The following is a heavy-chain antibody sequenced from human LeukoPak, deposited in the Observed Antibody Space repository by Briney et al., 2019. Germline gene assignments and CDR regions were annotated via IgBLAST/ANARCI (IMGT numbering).Heavy chain of an antibody. CDR1: GFTFGDYP. Sequence: GGSLRLSCTASGFTFGDYPMSWFRQAPGKGLEWIGFISGGTTEYAASVKGRFTISRDDSTSIAYLQMNSLTTGDTAVYYCSRGSGWLSVYWGQGTLVTVSS. V-gene: IGHV3-49*03. CDR2: ISGGTT. D-gene: IGHD6-19*01. J-gene: IGHJ4*02. CDR3: SRGSGWLSVY.